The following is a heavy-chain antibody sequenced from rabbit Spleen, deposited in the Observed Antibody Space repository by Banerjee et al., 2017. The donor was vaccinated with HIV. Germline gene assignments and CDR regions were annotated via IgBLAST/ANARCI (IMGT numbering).Heavy chain of an antibody. J-gene: IGHJ4*01. CDR1: GVSFSVSSY. CDR3: ARDLVTAIGWNFAL. D-gene: IGHD7-1*01. V-gene: IGHV1S40*01. CDR2: IYADRSGST. Sequence: QSLEESGGDLVKPGASLTLTCTASGVSFSVSSYMCWVRQAPGKGLECIACIYADRSGSTYYANWAKGRFSISSHDAQNTLYLQLNSLTAADTATYFCARDLVTAIGWNFALWGPGTLVTVS.